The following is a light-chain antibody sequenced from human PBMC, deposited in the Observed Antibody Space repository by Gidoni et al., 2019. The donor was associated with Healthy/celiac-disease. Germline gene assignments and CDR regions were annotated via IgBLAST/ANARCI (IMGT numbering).Light chain of an antibody. J-gene: IGLJ2*01. CDR1: SLRSDY. CDR2: GKN. Sequence: SSELTQDPAVSVALGQTVRITCQGDSLRSDYASWYQQKPGQAPVLVIYGKNNRPSGIPDRFSGSSSGNTASLTITGAQAEDEADYYCNSRDSSGNHPHVVFGGGTKLTVL. V-gene: IGLV3-19*01. CDR3: NSRDSSGNHPHVV.